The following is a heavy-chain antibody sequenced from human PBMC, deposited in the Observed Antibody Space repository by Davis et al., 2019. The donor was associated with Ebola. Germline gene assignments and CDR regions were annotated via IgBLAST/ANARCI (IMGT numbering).Heavy chain of an antibody. CDR3: ARLGLGAVAGPAGMDV. J-gene: IGHJ6*02. CDR1: GYSFTSYW. V-gene: IGHV5-51*01. CDR2: IYPGDSDT. Sequence: GESLKISCKGSGYSFTSYWIGWVRQMPGKGLEWMGIIYPGDSDTRYSPSFQGQVTISADKSISTAYLQWSSLKASDTAMYYCARLGLGAVAGPAGMDVWGQGTTVTVSS. D-gene: IGHD6-19*01.